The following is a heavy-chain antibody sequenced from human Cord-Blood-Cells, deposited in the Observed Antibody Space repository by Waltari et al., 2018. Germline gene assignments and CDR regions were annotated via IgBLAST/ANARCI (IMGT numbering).Heavy chain of an antibody. Sequence: QVQLVQSGAEVKKPGASVKVSCKASGYTFTGYYMHWVRQAPGQGLEWMGWINPNSGGTSYAQKFQGRVTMTRDTSISTAYMELSRLRSDDTVVYYCAGPSGYDPYGMDVWGQGTTVTVSS. CDR2: INPNSGGT. D-gene: IGHD5-12*01. CDR3: AGPSGYDPYGMDV. V-gene: IGHV1-2*02. CDR1: GYTFTGYY. J-gene: IGHJ6*02.